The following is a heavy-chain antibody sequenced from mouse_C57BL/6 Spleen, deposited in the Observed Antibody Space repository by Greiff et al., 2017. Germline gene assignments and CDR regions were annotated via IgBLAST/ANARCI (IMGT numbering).Heavy chain of an antibody. Sequence: QVQLQQPGAELVRPGSSVKLSCKASGYTFTSYWLDWVKQRPGQGLEWIGNISPSDSETHYNQKFKDKATLTVDKSSSTAYMQLSSLTSEDSAVYYCARRMQAYYGSSFDYWGQGTTLTVSS. V-gene: IGHV1-61*01. CDR3: ARRMQAYYGSSFDY. CDR2: ISPSDSET. J-gene: IGHJ2*01. CDR1: GYTFTSYW. D-gene: IGHD1-1*01.